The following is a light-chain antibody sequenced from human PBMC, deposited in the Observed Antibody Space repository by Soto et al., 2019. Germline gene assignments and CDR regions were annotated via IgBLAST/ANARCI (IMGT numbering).Light chain of an antibody. Sequence: QSALTQPASVSGSPGQSITISCTGTSSDVGSYNLVSWYQQHPGKAPKLMIYEVSKRPSGVSNRFSGSKSGNTASLTISGLQAEDEADYYCCSYARSSTYVFGTGTTVTVL. CDR1: SSDVGSYNL. CDR3: CSYARSSTYV. CDR2: EVS. V-gene: IGLV2-23*02. J-gene: IGLJ1*01.